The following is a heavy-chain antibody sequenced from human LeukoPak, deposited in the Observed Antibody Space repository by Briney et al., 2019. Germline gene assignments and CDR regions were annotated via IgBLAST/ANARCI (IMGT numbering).Heavy chain of an antibody. CDR3: ARHSFAAAAGPFDY. V-gene: IGHV7-4-1*02. J-gene: IGHJ4*02. CDR1: GYTFTSYA. D-gene: IGHD6-13*01. Sequence: ASVKVSCKASGYTFTSYAVNWVRQAPGQGLEWMGWINTHTGNPTYAQGSTGRFVFSLDTSVSTAYLQISSLKAEDTAVYYCARHSFAAAAGPFDYWGQGTLVTVSS. CDR2: INTHTGNP.